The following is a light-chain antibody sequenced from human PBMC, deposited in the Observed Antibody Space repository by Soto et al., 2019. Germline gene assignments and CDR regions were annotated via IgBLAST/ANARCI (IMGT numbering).Light chain of an antibody. CDR1: SSNIGSNY. CDR3: AAWDDSHWV. J-gene: IGLJ3*02. Sequence: QSALTQPPSASGTPGQRVTISCSGSSSNIGSNYVYWYQQLPGTAPKLLIYSNNQRPSGVPDRFSGSKSGTSASLAISGLQSEDEADYYCAAWDDSHWVFGGGTKLTVL. V-gene: IGLV1-47*02. CDR2: SNN.